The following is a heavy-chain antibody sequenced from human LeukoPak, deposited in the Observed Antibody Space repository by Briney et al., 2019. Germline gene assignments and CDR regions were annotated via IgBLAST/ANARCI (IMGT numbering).Heavy chain of an antibody. CDR3: ARDICSGIGCYPRAPFDY. V-gene: IGHV3-74*01. J-gene: IGHJ4*02. CDR1: GFTFSRYW. CDR2: MYSDGSNT. Sequence: GGSLRLSCAASGFTFSRYWMHWVRQAPGEGLVWVSRMYSDGSNTNYADSVKGRFTISRDNAKNTLYLQMNSLRADDTAVYYCARDICSGIGCYPRAPFDYWGQGTLVTVSS. D-gene: IGHD2-15*01.